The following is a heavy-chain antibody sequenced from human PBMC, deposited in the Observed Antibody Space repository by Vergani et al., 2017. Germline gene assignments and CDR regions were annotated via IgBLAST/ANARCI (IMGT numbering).Heavy chain of an antibody. J-gene: IGHJ5*02. D-gene: IGHD3-10*01. CDR2: MYHSGST. Sequence: QVQLQESGPGLVKSSETLSLTCSVSFDSIRNLYCNWIRQPPGKELEWIGYMYHSGSTNYNPSLETRVTISVDTSKNQFSLKLNSVTAADTAVYYCGRVADFYGLGSRLLDLWGQGILVTVSS. V-gene: IGHV4-59*11. CDR3: GRVADFYGLGSRLLDL. CDR1: FDSIRNLY.